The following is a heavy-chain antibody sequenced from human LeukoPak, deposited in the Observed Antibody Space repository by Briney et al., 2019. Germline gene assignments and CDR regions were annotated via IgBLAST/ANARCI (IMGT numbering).Heavy chain of an antibody. CDR2: ISGSGGST. CDR3: ARMSTIFGWYYGMDV. D-gene: IGHD3-3*01. Sequence: SGGSLRLSCAASGFTFSSYAMSWVRQAPGKGLEWVSAISGSGGSTYYADSVKGRFTISRDNSKNTLYLQMNSLRAEDTAVYYCARMSTIFGWYYGMDVWGQGTTVTVSS. J-gene: IGHJ6*02. V-gene: IGHV3-23*01. CDR1: GFTFSSYA.